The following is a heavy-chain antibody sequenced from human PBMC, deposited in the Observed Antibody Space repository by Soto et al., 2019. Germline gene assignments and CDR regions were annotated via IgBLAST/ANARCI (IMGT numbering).Heavy chain of an antibody. CDR2: ISGSGGST. J-gene: IGHJ4*02. Sequence: PGGSLRLSCAASGCTFSSYAMIWVRQAPGKGLEWVSAISGSGGSTYYADSVKGRFTISRDNSKNTLYLQMNSLRAEDTAVYYCAKDSPAAPTFDYWGQGTLVTVSS. CDR3: AKDSPAAPTFDY. CDR1: GCTFSSYA. D-gene: IGHD6-13*01. V-gene: IGHV3-23*01.